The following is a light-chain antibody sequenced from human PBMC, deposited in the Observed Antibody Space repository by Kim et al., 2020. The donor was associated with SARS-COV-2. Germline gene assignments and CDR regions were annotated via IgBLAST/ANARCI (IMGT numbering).Light chain of an antibody. CDR1: QSVSSN. CDR2: GAS. J-gene: IGKJ2*01. CDR3: QQYNKWPPAYT. V-gene: IGKV3-15*01. Sequence: EIVMTQSPATLSVSPGERATLSCRASQSVSSNLAWYQQKPGQAPRLLIYGASTRPTGIPARFSGSGSGTEFTLTISSLQSEDFAVYYCQQYNKWPPAYTFGQGTKLEI.